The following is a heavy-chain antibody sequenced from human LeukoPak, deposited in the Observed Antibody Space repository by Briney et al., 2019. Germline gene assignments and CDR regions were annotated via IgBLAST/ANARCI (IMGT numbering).Heavy chain of an antibody. Sequence: GGSLRLSCAASGFTFSSYAMHWVRQAPGKGLEWVAVISYDGSNKYYADSVKGRFTTSRDNSKNTLYLQMNSLRAEDTAVYYCARDESGYYDYWGQGTLVTVSS. V-gene: IGHV3-30*01. J-gene: IGHJ4*02. CDR1: GFTFSSYA. D-gene: IGHD3-10*01. CDR2: ISYDGSNK. CDR3: ARDESGYYDY.